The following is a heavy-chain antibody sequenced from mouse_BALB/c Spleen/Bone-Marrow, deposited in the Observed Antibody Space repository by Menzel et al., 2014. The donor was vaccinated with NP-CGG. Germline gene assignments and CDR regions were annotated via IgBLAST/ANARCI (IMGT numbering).Heavy chain of an antibody. J-gene: IGHJ4*01. CDR2: INNGSSYT. V-gene: IGHV5-6*02. D-gene: IGHD2-3*01. CDR3: ARRRDGPYAMDY. Sequence: DVKLVESGGDLVKPGGSLKLSCAASGFTFSSYGMSWVRQTPDKRLEWVATINNGSSYTFYPDSVKGRFTISTDNAKNTLYLQMSSLKSEDTAMYYCARRRDGPYAMDYWGQGTSVTVSS. CDR1: GFTFSSYG.